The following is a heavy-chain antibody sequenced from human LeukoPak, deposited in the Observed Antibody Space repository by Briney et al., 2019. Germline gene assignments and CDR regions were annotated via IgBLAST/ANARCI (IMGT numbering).Heavy chain of an antibody. J-gene: IGHJ4*02. Sequence: ASVKVSCKASGYTFTDYYMHWVRQAPGQGLEWMGWINPNSGDTNYAQKFQGRVTMTRDTSISTAYMELSRLRSDDTAVYYCARDLPPDIVVVVGTTPFDYWGQGTLVAVSS. D-gene: IGHD2-15*01. CDR1: GYTFTDYY. V-gene: IGHV1-2*02. CDR2: INPNSGDT. CDR3: ARDLPPDIVVVVGTTPFDY.